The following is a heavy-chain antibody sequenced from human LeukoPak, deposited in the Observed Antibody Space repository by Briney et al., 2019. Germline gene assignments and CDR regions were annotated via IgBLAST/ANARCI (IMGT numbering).Heavy chain of an antibody. J-gene: IGHJ5*02. CDR1: GFTFSSYA. D-gene: IGHD6-19*01. Sequence: GGSLRLSCAASGFTFSSYAMSWVRQAPGKGLEWVSAISGSGGSTYYADSVKGRFTISRDNSKNTLYLQMNSLRAEDTAVYYCAKDAGFWQWLPQGWFDPWGQGTLVTVSS. V-gene: IGHV3-23*01. CDR3: AKDAGFWQWLPQGWFDP. CDR2: ISGSGGST.